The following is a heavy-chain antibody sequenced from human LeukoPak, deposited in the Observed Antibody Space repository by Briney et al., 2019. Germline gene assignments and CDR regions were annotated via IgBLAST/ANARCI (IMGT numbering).Heavy chain of an antibody. D-gene: IGHD5-18*01. Sequence: ASVKVSCKASGDTFTGYYMHWVRQAPGQGLEWMGWINPNSGGTNYAQKFQGRVTMTRDTSISTAYMELSRLRSDDTAVYYCARVGRYSYGSGDYWGQGTLVTVSS. CDR3: ARVGRYSYGSGDY. CDR2: INPNSGGT. CDR1: GDTFTGYY. V-gene: IGHV1-2*02. J-gene: IGHJ4*02.